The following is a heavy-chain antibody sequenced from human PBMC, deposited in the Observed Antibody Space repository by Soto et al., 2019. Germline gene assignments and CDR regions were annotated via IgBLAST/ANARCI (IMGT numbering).Heavy chain of an antibody. Sequence: GSLRLSCAASGFTFSSFAMSWVRQAPGKGLEWVSGINSRAGTTYYADSVKGRFTISRDNSKNTLYLQMNSLTAEDTATYFFATAYYDSRGCQDRWGQGTLVTVAS. V-gene: IGHV3-23*01. CDR3: ATAYYDSRGCQDR. J-gene: IGHJ5*02. CDR2: INSRAGTT. D-gene: IGHD3-22*01. CDR1: GFTFSSFA.